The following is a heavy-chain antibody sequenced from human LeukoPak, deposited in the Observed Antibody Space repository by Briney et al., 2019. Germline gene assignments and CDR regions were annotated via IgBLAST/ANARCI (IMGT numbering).Heavy chain of an antibody. CDR2: FDPGDGET. V-gene: IGHV1-24*01. CDR1: GYTLTELS. CDR3: ATGGRPWSGYSPYYYYMDV. J-gene: IGHJ6*03. Sequence: ASVKVSCKVSGYTLTELSMHWVRQAPGKGLEWMGGFDPGDGETIYAQKFQGRVTMTEDTSTDTAYMELSSLRSEDTAVYYCATGGRPWSGYSPYYYYMDVWGKGTTVTVSS. D-gene: IGHD3-3*01.